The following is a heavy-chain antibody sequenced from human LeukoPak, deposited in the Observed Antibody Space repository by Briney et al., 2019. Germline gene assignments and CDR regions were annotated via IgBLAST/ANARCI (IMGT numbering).Heavy chain of an antibody. CDR2: ISYDGSNK. Sequence: GRSLRLSCAASKFTFSSYDMHWVRQAPGKGLEWVAVISYDGSNKYYADSVKGRFTISRDNSKNTLYLQMNSLRAEDTAVYYCAKESETDAFDIWGQGTMVTVSS. J-gene: IGHJ3*02. CDR3: AKESETDAFDI. CDR1: KFTFSSYD. V-gene: IGHV3-30*18. D-gene: IGHD5-24*01.